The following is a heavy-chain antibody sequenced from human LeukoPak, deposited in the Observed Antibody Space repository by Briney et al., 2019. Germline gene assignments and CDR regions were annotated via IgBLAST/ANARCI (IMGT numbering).Heavy chain of an antibody. V-gene: IGHV3-74*01. CDR2: INSDGSAK. CDR3: ARDRCSSTSCFLDY. Sequence: PGGPLRLSCAAPGFTFSSYWMHWVRQAPGKGLGWVSGINSDGSAKTYADSVKGRFTISRDNAQNSLYLQMNSLRAEDTAVYYCARDRCSSTSCFLDYWGLGTLVTVSS. J-gene: IGHJ4*02. CDR1: GFTFSSYW. D-gene: IGHD2-2*01.